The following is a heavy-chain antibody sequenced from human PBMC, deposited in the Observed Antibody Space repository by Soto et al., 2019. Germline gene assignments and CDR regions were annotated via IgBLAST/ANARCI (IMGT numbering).Heavy chain of an antibody. CDR2: ISAYNGNT. V-gene: IGHV1-18*01. J-gene: IGHJ1*01. Sequence: ASVKVSCKASGYTFTNYGVSWMRQAPGQGLERMGWISAYNGNTNYAQKLQGRVTMTTDTSTSTAYMELRTLRSDDTAVYYCARDDFGDYVAYFRHWGQGTLVTVSS. D-gene: IGHD4-17*01. CDR1: GYTFTNYG. CDR3: ARDDFGDYVAYFRH.